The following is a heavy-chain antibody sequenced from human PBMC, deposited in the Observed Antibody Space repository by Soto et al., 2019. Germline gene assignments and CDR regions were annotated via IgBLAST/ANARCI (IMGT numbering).Heavy chain of an antibody. D-gene: IGHD3-10*01. V-gene: IGHV4-59*01. CDR3: ATSPSGTYFSFEQ. J-gene: IGHJ1*01. CDR2: VSNSGTS. Sequence: SATLSLTCTVSGASISNYYWNWIRQPPGKRLEWIGYVSNSGTSSYNPSLKSRVTISVDTSKNQLSLKLTSLTAADTAVYYCATSPSGTYFSFEQLVRGTLVT. CDR1: GASISNYY.